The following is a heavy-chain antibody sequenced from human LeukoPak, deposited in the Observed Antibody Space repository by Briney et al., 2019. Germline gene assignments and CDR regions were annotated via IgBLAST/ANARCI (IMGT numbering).Heavy chain of an antibody. Sequence: QPGGSLRVSCTASGFTVSSNYMSWVRQAPGKGLEWVSVIYSGGSTYYADSVKGRFTISRDNSKNTLYLQMNSLRAEDTAVYYCARDSGYYGSGSYYNYYYGMDVWGQGTTVTVSS. V-gene: IGHV3-53*01. CDR1: GFTVSSNY. D-gene: IGHD3-10*01. CDR2: IYSGGST. CDR3: ARDSGYYGSGSYYNYYYGMDV. J-gene: IGHJ6*02.